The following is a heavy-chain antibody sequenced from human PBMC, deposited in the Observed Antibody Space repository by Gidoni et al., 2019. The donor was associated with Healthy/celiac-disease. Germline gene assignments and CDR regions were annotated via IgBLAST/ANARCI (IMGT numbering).Heavy chain of an antibody. J-gene: IGHJ4*02. CDR2: ISYDGSNK. CDR3: AKTPSGYSYGAHFDY. Sequence: QVQLVESGGGVVQPGRSLRLSCAASGFTFSSYGRNWVRQAPGKGLEWVAVISYDGSNKYYADSVKGRFTISRDNSKNTLYLQMNSLRAEDTAVYYCAKTPSGYSYGAHFDYWGQGTLVTVSS. D-gene: IGHD5-18*01. V-gene: IGHV3-30*18. CDR1: GFTFSSYG.